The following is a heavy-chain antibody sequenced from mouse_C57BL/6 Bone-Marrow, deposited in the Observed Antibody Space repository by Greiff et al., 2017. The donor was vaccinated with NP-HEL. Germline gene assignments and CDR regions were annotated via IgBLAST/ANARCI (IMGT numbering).Heavy chain of an antibody. Sequence: QVQLKESGPGLVQPSQCLSITCTVSGFSLTSYGVHWVRQSPGKGLEWLGVIWRGGSTDYNAAFMSRLSITKDNSKSQVFFKMNSLQADDPAIYYCAKNPYYYGSSYYAMDYWGQGTSVTVSS. CDR3: AKNPYYYGSSYYAMDY. V-gene: IGHV2-5*01. CDR1: GFSLTSYG. J-gene: IGHJ4*01. CDR2: IWRGGST. D-gene: IGHD1-1*01.